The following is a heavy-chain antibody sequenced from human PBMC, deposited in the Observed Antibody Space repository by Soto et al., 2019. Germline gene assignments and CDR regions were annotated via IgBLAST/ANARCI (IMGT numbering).Heavy chain of an antibody. Sequence: PSETLSLTCTVSGGSISSYYWSWIRQPPGKGLEWIGYIYYSGSTNYNPSLKSRVTISVDTSKNQFSLKLSSVTAADTAVYYCARLRSLVGWFGEGAYWYFDLWGRGTLVNVSS. D-gene: IGHD3-10*01. J-gene: IGHJ2*01. CDR2: IYYSGST. CDR1: GGSISSYY. CDR3: ARLRSLVGWFGEGAYWYFDL. V-gene: IGHV4-59*08.